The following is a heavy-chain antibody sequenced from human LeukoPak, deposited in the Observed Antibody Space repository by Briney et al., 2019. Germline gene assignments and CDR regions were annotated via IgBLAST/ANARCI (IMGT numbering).Heavy chain of an antibody. V-gene: IGHV3-23*01. CDR2: ISGSGGST. CDR3: AKDSGEPAYNY. J-gene: IGHJ4*02. Sequence: GGSPRLSCAASGFTFSSYAMSWVRQAPGKGLEWVSAISGSGGSTYYADSVKGRFTISRDNPKNTLYLQMNSLRAEDTAVYYCAKDSGEPAYNYWGQGTLGTVSS. D-gene: IGHD7-27*01. CDR1: GFTFSSYA.